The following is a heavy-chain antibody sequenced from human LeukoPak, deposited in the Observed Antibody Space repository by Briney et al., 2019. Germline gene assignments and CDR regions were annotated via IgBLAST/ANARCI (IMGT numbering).Heavy chain of an antibody. CDR3: ARGRYYYGSGSYYRPLLYYYGMDV. D-gene: IGHD3-10*01. V-gene: IGHV4-34*01. CDR2: INHSGST. Sequence: PSETLSLNCAVYGGSFSGYYWSWIRQPPGKGLEWIGEINHSGSTNYNPSLKSRVTISVDTSENQFSLKLSSVTAADTAVYYCARGRYYYGSGSYYRPLLYYYGMDVWGQGTTVTVSS. J-gene: IGHJ6*02. CDR1: GGSFSGYY.